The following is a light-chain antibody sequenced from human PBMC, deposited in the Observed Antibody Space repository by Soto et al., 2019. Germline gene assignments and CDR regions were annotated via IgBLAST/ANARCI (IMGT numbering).Light chain of an antibody. V-gene: IGKV1-39*01. Sequence: DIQVTQSPSSLSASVGDRVTIXXRASQRISNYLNWFQQKPMKAPKXVIFAASTLQGGVSSRFSGSGSGTDFTLTITSLQPEDFSTYYCQQTYSAPWTFGQGTKVDIK. CDR3: QQTYSAPWT. J-gene: IGKJ1*01. CDR2: AAS. CDR1: QRISNY.